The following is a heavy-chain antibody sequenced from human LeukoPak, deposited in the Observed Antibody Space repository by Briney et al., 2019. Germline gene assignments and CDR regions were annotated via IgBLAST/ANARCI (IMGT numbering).Heavy chain of an antibody. V-gene: IGHV4-59*08. J-gene: IGHJ2*01. CDR3: ARSQKWLSYFDL. Sequence: SSETLSLTCTVSGGSISSYYWSWIRQPPGKGLEWIGYIYYSGSTFYNPSLKSRVTISVDTSKNQFSLKLSSVTAADTAVYYCARSQKWLSYFDLWGRGTLVTVSS. D-gene: IGHD3-22*01. CDR2: IYYSGST. CDR1: GGSISSYY.